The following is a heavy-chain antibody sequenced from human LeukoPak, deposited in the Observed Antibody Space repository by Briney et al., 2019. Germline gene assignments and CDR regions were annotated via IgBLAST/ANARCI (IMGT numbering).Heavy chain of an antibody. CDR3: VKDRSGGSGSYIDF. Sequence: GGSLRLSCAASGFTFDDYAMHWVRQAPGKGLEWVSGISWNSDTIGYADSVKGRFTVSRDNAKNSLYLQMNSLRAEDTALYFCVKDRSGGSGSYIDFWGQGTLVTVSS. CDR2: ISWNSDTI. J-gene: IGHJ4*02. CDR1: GFTFDDYA. D-gene: IGHD3-10*01. V-gene: IGHV3-9*01.